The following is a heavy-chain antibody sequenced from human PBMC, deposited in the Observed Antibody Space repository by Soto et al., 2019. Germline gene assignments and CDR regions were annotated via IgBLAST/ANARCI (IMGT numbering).Heavy chain of an antibody. Sequence: EVQLLESGGGLVQPGGSLRLSCAASGFTFSSYAMGWVRQAPGKGLEWVSGISDSGGTTFYADSVKGRFTISRDNSTITLYLQMNSLRAEDTAVYFCAKDKSVAGTCYFDYWGQGTLVTVSS. J-gene: IGHJ4*02. CDR2: ISDSGGTT. V-gene: IGHV3-23*01. CDR3: AKDKSVAGTCYFDY. D-gene: IGHD6-19*01. CDR1: GFTFSSYA.